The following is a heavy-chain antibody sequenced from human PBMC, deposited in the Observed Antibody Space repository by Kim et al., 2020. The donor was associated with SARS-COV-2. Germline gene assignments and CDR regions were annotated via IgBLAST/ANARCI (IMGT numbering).Heavy chain of an antibody. CDR1: GGSISSGGYY. CDR3: ARRAVGSGSFPADFDY. Sequence: SETLSLTCTVSGGSISSGGYYWSWIRQHPGKGLEWIGYIYYSGSTYYNPSLKSRVTISVDTSKNQFSLKLSSVTAADTAVYYCARRAVGSGSFPADFDYWGQGTLVTVSS. V-gene: IGHV4-31*03. J-gene: IGHJ4*02. D-gene: IGHD3-10*01. CDR2: IYYSGST.